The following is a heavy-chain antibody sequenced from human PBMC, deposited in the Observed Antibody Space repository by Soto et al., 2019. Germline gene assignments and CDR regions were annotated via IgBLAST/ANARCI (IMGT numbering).Heavy chain of an antibody. J-gene: IGHJ6*02. CDR2: ISGSGGST. CDR1: GFTFSSYA. D-gene: IGHD3-16*01. CDR3: AKQVRNMIIGIYGIDV. Sequence: EVQLLESGGGLVQPGGSLRLSCAASGFTFSSYAMSWVRQAPGKGLEWVSTISGSGGSTYYADSVKGRFTISRDNSKNTLYLQMNCLKAEDTAVYYCAKQVRNMIIGIYGIDVWGQGTTVTVSS. V-gene: IGHV3-23*01.